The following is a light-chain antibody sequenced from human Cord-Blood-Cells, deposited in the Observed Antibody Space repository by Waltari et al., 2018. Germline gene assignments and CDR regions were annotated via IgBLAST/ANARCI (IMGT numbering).Light chain of an antibody. CDR1: QSVSSY. CDR3: QQRSNWPLT. V-gene: IGKV3-11*01. CDR2: AAS. Sequence: EIVLTQSPATLSLSPGERATLSCRASQSVSSYLAWYQQKPGQAPRLLIYAASNGATGIPARFSGSGSGTDFTLTISSLEPEDFAVYYCQQRSNWPLTFGPGTKVDIK. J-gene: IGKJ3*01.